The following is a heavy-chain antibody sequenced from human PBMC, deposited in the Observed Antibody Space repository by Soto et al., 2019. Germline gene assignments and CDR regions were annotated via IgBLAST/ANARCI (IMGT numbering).Heavy chain of an antibody. CDR3: ARPGYGSVAGFDY. D-gene: IGHD3-10*01. J-gene: IGHJ4*02. CDR2: IYYSGST. Sequence: SETLSLTCTVSGGSISSSSYYWGWIRQPPGKGLEWIGSIYYSGSTYYNPSLKSRVTISVDTSKNQFSLKLSSVTAADTAVYYCARPGYGSVAGFDYWGQGTLVTVSS. CDR1: GGSISSSSYY. V-gene: IGHV4-39*01.